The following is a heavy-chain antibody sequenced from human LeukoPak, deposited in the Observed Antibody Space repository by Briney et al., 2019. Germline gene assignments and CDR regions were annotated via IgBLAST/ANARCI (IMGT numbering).Heavy chain of an antibody. CDR1: GFTFSSYN. V-gene: IGHV3-21*01. J-gene: IGHJ4*02. D-gene: IGHD1-26*01. CDR2: ISYSSSYI. Sequence: GGSLRLSCAASGFTFSSYNMNWVRQAPGKGLEWVSFISYSSSYIYYADSVKGRFTISRDNAKNSLYLQMNSLRAEDTAVYYCAREGYSGSYYVDYWGQGTLATVSS. CDR3: AREGYSGSYYVDY.